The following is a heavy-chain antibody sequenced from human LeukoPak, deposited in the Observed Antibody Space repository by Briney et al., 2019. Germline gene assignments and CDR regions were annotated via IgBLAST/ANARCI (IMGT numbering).Heavy chain of an antibody. Sequence: ASVKVSCKASGYTFTGYYMHWVRQAPGQGLEWMGWINPNSGGTNYAQKFQGRVTMTRDTSISTAYMELSRLRSDDTAVYYCARESMVRGVTYTGYWGQGTLVTVSS. CDR3: ARESMVRGVTYTGY. V-gene: IGHV1-2*02. J-gene: IGHJ4*02. CDR2: INPNSGGT. CDR1: GYTFTGYY. D-gene: IGHD3-10*01.